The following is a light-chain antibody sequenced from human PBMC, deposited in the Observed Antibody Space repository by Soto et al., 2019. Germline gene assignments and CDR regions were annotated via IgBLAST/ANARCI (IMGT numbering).Light chain of an antibody. CDR1: QSISSW. CDR2: KAS. V-gene: IGKV1-5*03. Sequence: DVQMTQSPSTLSASVGDRVTITCRASQSISSWLAWYQQKPGKAPKLLIYKASSLESGVPSRFSGSGSGTEFTLTISSLEPEDFATYYCQQYNSYSPWTFGQGTKVE. CDR3: QQYNSYSPWT. J-gene: IGKJ1*01.